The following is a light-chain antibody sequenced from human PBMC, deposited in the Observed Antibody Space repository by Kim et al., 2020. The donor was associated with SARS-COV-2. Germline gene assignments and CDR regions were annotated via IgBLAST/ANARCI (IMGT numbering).Light chain of an antibody. V-gene: IGLV3-27*01. CDR2: KDS. CDR1: VLAKKY. Sequence: SYELTQPSSVSVSPGQTARITCSGDVLAKKYARWFQQKPGQAPVLVIYKDSERPSGIPERFSGSSSGTTVTLTISGAQVEDEADYYCYPAADNFWVFGGGTQLTVL. J-gene: IGLJ3*02. CDR3: YPAADNFWV.